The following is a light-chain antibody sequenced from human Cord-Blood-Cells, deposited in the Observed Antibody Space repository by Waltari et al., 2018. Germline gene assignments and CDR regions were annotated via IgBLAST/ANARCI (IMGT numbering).Light chain of an antibody. V-gene: IGLV3-1*01. CDR3: QAWDSSTAV. CDR1: KLGDKY. J-gene: IGLJ3*02. Sequence: SYELTQPPSVSVSPGQTASITCPGDKLGDKYACWYQQKPGQSPVLVIYQESKRPSGNPERFSGSNSGNTATLTISGTQAMDEADYYCQAWDSSTAVFGGGTKLTVL. CDR2: QES.